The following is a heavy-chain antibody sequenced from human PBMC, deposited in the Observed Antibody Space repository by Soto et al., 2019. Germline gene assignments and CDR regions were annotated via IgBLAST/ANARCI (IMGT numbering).Heavy chain of an antibody. J-gene: IGHJ4*02. Sequence: EVQLVESGGGLVQPGGSLRVSCAASGFTFNNAWMNWVRQAPGKGLEWVGRIKSKTDGGTTNYAAPVRGRFTISRDDSKNTLYLQMNSLKPDDTAVYYCTTVVLSTLYPYYCGQGTLVTVSS. V-gene: IGHV3-15*07. CDR1: GFTFNNAW. CDR3: TTVVLSTLYPYY. CDR2: IKSKTDGGTT. D-gene: IGHD2-8*01.